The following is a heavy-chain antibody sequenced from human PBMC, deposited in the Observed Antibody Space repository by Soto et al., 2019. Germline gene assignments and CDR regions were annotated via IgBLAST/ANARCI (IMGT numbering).Heavy chain of an antibody. CDR1: GYRFSNYD. D-gene: IGHD2-21*02. CDR2: VNPNSANT. CDR3: ARSGDWDFNWFDS. V-gene: IGHV1-8*01. J-gene: IGHJ5*01. Sequence: QVQLVQSGAEVKKPGASVKVSCKASGYRFSNYDMNWVRQATGQGLEWMGWVNPNSANTGYAQKFRGRLTLTWNTFISTAYMELSSLTSEDKAVYYCARSGDWDFNWFDSWGQGTLVTVSS.